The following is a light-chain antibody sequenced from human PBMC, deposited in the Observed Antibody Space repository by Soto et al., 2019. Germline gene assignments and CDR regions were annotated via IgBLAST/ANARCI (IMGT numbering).Light chain of an antibody. CDR3: SSYTGSSTLV. Sequence: QSALTQPASVSGSAGQSITISCTGSSNDVGGYKYVSWYQQHPGKAPKLMIYEVSNRPSGISNRFSGSKSGNTASLTISGLQAEDEADYYCSSYTGSSTLVFGGGTKVTVL. J-gene: IGLJ2*01. CDR1: SNDVGGYKY. V-gene: IGLV2-14*01. CDR2: EVS.